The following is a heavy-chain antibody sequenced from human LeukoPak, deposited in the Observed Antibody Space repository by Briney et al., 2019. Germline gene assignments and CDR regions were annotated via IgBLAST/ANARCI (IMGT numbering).Heavy chain of an antibody. CDR3: ARALTYYYGSGSHH. V-gene: IGHV1-2*02. J-gene: IGHJ5*02. Sequence: ASVKVSCKASGYTFTGYYMHWVRQAPGQGLEWMGWINPNSGGTNYAQKFQGRVTMTRDTSISTAYMELSRLRSDDTAVYYCARALTYYYGSGSHHWGQGTLVTVSS. CDR2: INPNSGGT. D-gene: IGHD3-10*01. CDR1: GYTFTGYY.